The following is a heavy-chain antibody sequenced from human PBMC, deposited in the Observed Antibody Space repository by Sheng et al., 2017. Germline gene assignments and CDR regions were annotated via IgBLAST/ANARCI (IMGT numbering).Heavy chain of an antibody. Sequence: QVQLVQSGAEVKKPGSSVKVSCKASGGTFSSYAISWVRQAPGQGLEWMGGIIPILGIANYAQKFQGRVTITADKSTSTAYMELSSLRSEDTAVYYCASWGRRRYCSSTSCYAPYYYYMDVWGKGTTVTVSS. V-gene: IGHV1-69*04. J-gene: IGHJ6*03. CDR2: IIPILGIA. D-gene: IGHD2-2*01. CDR1: GGTFSSYA. CDR3: ASWGRRRYCSSTSCYAPYYYYMDV.